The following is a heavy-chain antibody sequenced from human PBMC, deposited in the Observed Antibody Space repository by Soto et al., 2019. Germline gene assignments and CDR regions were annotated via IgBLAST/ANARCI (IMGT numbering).Heavy chain of an antibody. J-gene: IGHJ6*02. CDR3: AREGGDIVVVPAAGDGMDV. D-gene: IGHD2-2*01. V-gene: IGHV3-30*04. CDR1: GFTFSSYA. Sequence: GGSLRLSCAASGFTFSSYAMHWVRQAPGKGLEWVAVISYGGGNKYYADSVKGRFTISRDNSKNTLYLQMNSLRAEDTAVYYCAREGGDIVVVPAAGDGMDVWGQGTTVTVSS. CDR2: ISYGGGNK.